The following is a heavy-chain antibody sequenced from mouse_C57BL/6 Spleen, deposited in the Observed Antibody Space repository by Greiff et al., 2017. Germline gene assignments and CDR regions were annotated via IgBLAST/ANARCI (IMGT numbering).Heavy chain of an antibody. V-gene: IGHV7-3*01. CDR2: IRNKANGYTT. CDR1: GFTFTDYY. D-gene: IGHD6-1*01. CDR3: ARSSDYYAMDY. J-gene: IGHJ4*01. Sequence: EVMLVESGGGLVQPGGSLSLSCAASGFTFTDYYMSWVRQPPGKALEWLGFIRNKANGYTTEYSASVKGRFTISRDNSQSILYLQMNALRAEDSATYYCARSSDYYAMDYWGQGTSVTVSS.